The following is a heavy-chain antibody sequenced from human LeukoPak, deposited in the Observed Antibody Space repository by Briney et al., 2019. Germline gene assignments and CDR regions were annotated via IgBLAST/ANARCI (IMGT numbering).Heavy chain of an antibody. CDR1: EFSVGSNY. V-gene: IGHV3-7*01. CDR2: IRQDGSEE. D-gene: IGHD5-18*01. CDR3: ARVESGYSDYFYYYMDV. J-gene: IGHJ6*03. Sequence: GGSLRLSCAASEFSVGSNYMTWVRQTPGKGLEWVANIRQDGSEEYYVDSVKGRFTISRDNAKNSLYLQMSSLRAEDTALYYCARVESGYSDYFYYYMDVWGKGTTVTISS.